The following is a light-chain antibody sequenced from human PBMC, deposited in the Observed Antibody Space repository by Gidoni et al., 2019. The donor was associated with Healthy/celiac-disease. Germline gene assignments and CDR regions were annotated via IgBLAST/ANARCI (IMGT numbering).Light chain of an antibody. Sequence: QSALTQPASVSGSPGQSITISCTGTSSDVGGYNYVSWYQQHPGKAPKLMIYDVSNRPSGVSNRFSGSKSGNTASLTISGLQAEDEADYYCSSYTSGGLLVFGGGTKLTVL. J-gene: IGLJ2*01. CDR3: SSYTSGGLLV. CDR2: DVS. CDR1: SSDVGGYNY. V-gene: IGLV2-14*03.